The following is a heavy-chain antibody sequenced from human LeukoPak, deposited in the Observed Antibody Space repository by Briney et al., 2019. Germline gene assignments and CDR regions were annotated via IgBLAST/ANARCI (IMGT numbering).Heavy chain of an antibody. CDR2: ISGSGGST. D-gene: IGHD5-12*01. J-gene: IGHJ4*02. Sequence: GGSLRLSCAASGFTFSSYAMSWVRQAPGKGLEWVSAISGSGGSTYYADSVKGRFTISRDNSKNTLYLQMKNLRAEDTAVYYCAKDGAWLRFDDWGQGILVSVSS. CDR1: GFTFSSYA. CDR3: AKDGAWLRFDD. V-gene: IGHV3-23*01.